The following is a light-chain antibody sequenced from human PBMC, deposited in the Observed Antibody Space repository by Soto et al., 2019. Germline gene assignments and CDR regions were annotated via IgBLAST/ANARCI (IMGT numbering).Light chain of an antibody. V-gene: IGKV3-20*01. Sequence: EILLTQSRGTLSLSPGDRGRLCGRSSQTVSNIYLVWYQQRPGQAPRLLIYETSIRASGIPDRFSGSGSGTDFTLTISRLEPEDFAVYWCQQFGTSPYTFGQGTKVDIK. CDR1: QTVSNIY. CDR2: ETS. CDR3: QQFGTSPYT. J-gene: IGKJ2*01.